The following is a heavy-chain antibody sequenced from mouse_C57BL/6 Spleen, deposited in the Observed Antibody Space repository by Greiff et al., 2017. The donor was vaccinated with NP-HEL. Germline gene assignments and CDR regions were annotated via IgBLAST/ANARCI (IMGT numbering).Heavy chain of an antibody. CDR3: ARGDYYDYPLDY. CDR1: GYTFTDYY. V-gene: IGHV1-76*01. J-gene: IGHJ2*01. CDR2: IYPGSGNT. Sequence: QVQLQQSGAELVRPGASVKLSCKASGYTFTDYYINWVKQRPGQGLEWIARIYPGSGNTYYNEKFKGKATLTAEKSSSTAYMQLSSLTSEDSAVYFCARGDYYDYPLDYWGQGTTLTVSS. D-gene: IGHD2-4*01.